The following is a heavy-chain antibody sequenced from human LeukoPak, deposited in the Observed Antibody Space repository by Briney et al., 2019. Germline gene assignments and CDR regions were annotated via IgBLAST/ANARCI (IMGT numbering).Heavy chain of an antibody. V-gene: IGHV3-13*01. D-gene: IGHD3-3*01. CDR3: ARTRREEWLLYGGDAFDI. CDR2: IGTAGDT. Sequence: GGSLRLSCAASGFTFSSYDMHWVRQATGKGLEWVSAIGTAGDTYYPGSVKGRFTISRENAKNSLYLQMNSLRAEDTAVYYCARTRREEWLLYGGDAFDIWGQGTMVTVSS. CDR1: GFTFSSYD. J-gene: IGHJ3*02.